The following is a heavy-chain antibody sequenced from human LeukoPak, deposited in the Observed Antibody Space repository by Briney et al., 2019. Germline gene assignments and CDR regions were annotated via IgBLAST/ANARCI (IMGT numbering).Heavy chain of an antibody. Sequence: PSETLSLTCTVSGGSISSYYWSWIRQPAGKGLEWIGRIYTSGSTNYNPSLKSRVTMSVDTSKNQFSLKLSSVTAADTAVYYCARDANLYCSGGSCYSAYYYGMDVWGQGTTVTVSS. D-gene: IGHD2-15*01. CDR2: IYTSGST. CDR3: ARDANLYCSGGSCYSAYYYGMDV. V-gene: IGHV4-4*07. J-gene: IGHJ6*02. CDR1: GGSISSYY.